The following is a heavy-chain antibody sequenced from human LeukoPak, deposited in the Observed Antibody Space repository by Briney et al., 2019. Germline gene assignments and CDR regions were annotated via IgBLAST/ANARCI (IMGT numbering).Heavy chain of an antibody. D-gene: IGHD4-17*01. CDR3: ARGGLVGDYVGVWYFDL. Sequence: SETLSLTCTVSGGSISSYYWSWIRQPPGKGLEWIGYIYYSGSTNYNPSLKSRVTISVDTSKNQFSLKLSSVTAADTAVYYCARGGLVGDYVGVWYFDLWGRGTLVTVSS. CDR2: IYYSGST. V-gene: IGHV4-59*01. J-gene: IGHJ2*01. CDR1: GGSISSYY.